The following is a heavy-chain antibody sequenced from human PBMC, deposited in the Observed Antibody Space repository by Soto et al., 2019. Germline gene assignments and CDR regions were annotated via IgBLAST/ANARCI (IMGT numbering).Heavy chain of an antibody. D-gene: IGHD3-10*01. J-gene: IGHJ4*02. CDR2: VSPNGQGI. CDR1: GFTLWRYG. CDR3: AKDRDYPRDYFHY. V-gene: IGHV3-23*01. Sequence: SLRLSCAASGFTLWRYGMSWVRQAPGKGLEWVSAVSPNGQGIYYADSVRGRFTISRDFSKNTVFLHMDSLRAEDTAVYYCAKDRDYPRDYFHYWGQGTLVTVSS.